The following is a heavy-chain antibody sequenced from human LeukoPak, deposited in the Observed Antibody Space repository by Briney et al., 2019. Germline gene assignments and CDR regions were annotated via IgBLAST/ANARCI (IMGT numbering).Heavy chain of an antibody. CDR3: ARAEIVVAPSWFDP. CDR2: IIPILGIA. J-gene: IGHJ5*02. V-gene: IGHV1-69*02. Sequence: SVKVSCKASGGTFSSYTISWVRQAPGQGLEWMGRIIPILGIANYAQKFQGRVTITADKSTSTAYMELSSLRPEDTAVYYCARAEIVVAPSWFDPWGQGTLVTVSS. D-gene: IGHD2-2*01. CDR1: GGTFSSYT.